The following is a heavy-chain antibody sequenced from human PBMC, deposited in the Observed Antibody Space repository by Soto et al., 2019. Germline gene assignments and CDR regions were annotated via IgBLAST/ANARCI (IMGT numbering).Heavy chain of an antibody. V-gene: IGHV3-9*01. D-gene: IGHD2-2*02. J-gene: IGHJ4*02. Sequence: PGWSLRLSCASSVFTFDDYAMHWVRQAPGKGLEWVSGISWNSGSIGYADSVKGRFTISRDNAKNSLYLQMNSLRAEDTALYYCAKDYCSSTSCYNNYWGQGTLVTVSS. CDR2: ISWNSGSI. CDR1: VFTFDDYA. CDR3: AKDYCSSTSCYNNY.